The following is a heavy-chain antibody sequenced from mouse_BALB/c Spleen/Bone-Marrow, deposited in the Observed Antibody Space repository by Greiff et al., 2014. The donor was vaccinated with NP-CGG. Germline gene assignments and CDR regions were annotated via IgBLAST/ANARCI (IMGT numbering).Heavy chain of an antibody. CDR1: GFNIKDTY. CDR3: ATMITDWYFDV. Sequence: VQLKESGAELVKPGASVELSCTASGFNIKDTYMHWVKQRPEQGLGWIGRIDPANGNTKYDPKFQGKATITADTSSNTAYLQLSSLTSEDTAVYYCATMITDWYFDVWGAGTTVTVSS. J-gene: IGHJ1*01. CDR2: IDPANGNT. V-gene: IGHV14-3*02. D-gene: IGHD2-4*01.